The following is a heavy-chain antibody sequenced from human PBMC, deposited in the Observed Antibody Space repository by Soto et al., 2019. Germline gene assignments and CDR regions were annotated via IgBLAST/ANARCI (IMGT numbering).Heavy chain of an antibody. CDR1: GGSFSGYY. J-gene: IGHJ5*02. Sequence: QVQLQQWGAGLLKPSETLSLTCAVYGGSFSGYYWSWIRQPPGKGLEWIGEINHSGSTNYNPSLKSRVTISVDTSKNQFSLKLSSVTAADTAVYYCARKLEYLWFDPWGQGTLVTVSS. CDR3: ARKLEYLWFDP. D-gene: IGHD3-3*01. CDR2: INHSGST. V-gene: IGHV4-34*01.